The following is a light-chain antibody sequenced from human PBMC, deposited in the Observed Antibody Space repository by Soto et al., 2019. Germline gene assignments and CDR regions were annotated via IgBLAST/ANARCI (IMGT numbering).Light chain of an antibody. J-gene: IGKJ1*01. V-gene: IGKV2-28*01. CDR1: QSLLHSNGYNY. Sequence: DIVMTQSPLSLPVTPGEPASISCRASQSLLHSNGYNYLDWYLQKPGQSPQVLIYLGSYRASGVPDRFSGSGSGTDFTLKSSRVEAEDVGVYYCMQARQTPQTFGQGTKVEI. CDR2: LGS. CDR3: MQARQTPQT.